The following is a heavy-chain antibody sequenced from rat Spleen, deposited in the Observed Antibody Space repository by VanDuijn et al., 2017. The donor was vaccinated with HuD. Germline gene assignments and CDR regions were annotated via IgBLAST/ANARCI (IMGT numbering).Heavy chain of an antibody. Sequence: EVQLVESGGGLVQPGRSLKLSCAASGFTFSDYGMAWVRQAPTKGLEWVATINYDGRGTYYRDSVKGRFTSSRENAKRTLSLQMDSLRSEDTATYYCARRHYGYTDYFDYWGQGVMVTVSS. CDR1: GFTFSDYG. CDR3: ARRHYGYTDYFDY. V-gene: IGHV5-29*01. J-gene: IGHJ2*01. D-gene: IGHD1-9*01. CDR2: INYDGRGT.